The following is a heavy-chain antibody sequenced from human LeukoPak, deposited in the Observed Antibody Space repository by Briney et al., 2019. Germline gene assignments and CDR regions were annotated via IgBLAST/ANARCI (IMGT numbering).Heavy chain of an antibody. D-gene: IGHD4-17*01. CDR1: GYTFTSYY. V-gene: IGHV1-46*01. CDR2: INPSGGST. J-gene: IGHJ3*02. Sequence: ASVKVSCKASGYTFTSYYMHWVRQAPGQGLEWMGIINPSGGSTSHAQKFQGRVTMTEDTSTDTAYVELSSLRSEDTAVYYCATATTTVTTVGSAFDIWGQGTMVTVSS. CDR3: ATATTTVTTVGSAFDI.